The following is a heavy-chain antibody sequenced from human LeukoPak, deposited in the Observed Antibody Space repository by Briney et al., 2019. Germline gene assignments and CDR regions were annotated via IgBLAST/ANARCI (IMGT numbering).Heavy chain of an antibody. CDR3: ARDWSGHYTSYYFEY. CDR1: GYTFTGQY. D-gene: IGHD3-3*01. V-gene: IGHV1-2*02. Sequence: ASAKVSCKASGYTFTGQYMHWVRQAPGQGPEWMGWINPNSGDTKYAEKFQGRVTMTRDTTINTAYMELSRLRSDDTAVYYCARDWSGHYTSYYFEYWGQGNMVTVSS. J-gene: IGHJ4*02. CDR2: INPNSGDT.